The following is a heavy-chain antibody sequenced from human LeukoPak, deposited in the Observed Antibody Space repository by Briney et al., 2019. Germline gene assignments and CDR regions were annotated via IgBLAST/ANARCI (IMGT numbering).Heavy chain of an antibody. Sequence: GGSLRLSCAASGFTFSSYSMNWVRQAPGKGLEWVSSISSSSSYIYYADSVKGRFTISRDNAKNSLYLQVNSLRAEDTAVYYCARDKGLAAAGTEWFDPWGQGTLVTVSS. D-gene: IGHD6-13*01. J-gene: IGHJ5*02. CDR3: ARDKGLAAAGTEWFDP. CDR2: ISSSSSYI. CDR1: GFTFSSYS. V-gene: IGHV3-21*01.